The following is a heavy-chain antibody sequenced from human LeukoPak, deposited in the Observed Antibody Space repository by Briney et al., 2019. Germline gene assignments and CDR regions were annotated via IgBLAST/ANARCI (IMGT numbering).Heavy chain of an antibody. D-gene: IGHD5-18*01. CDR2: INTNTGNP. CDR3: ARDHVDTAFDLDY. V-gene: IGHV7-4-1*02. J-gene: IGHJ4*02. Sequence: ASVTVSCTASGYTFTSYAMNWVRQAPGQGLEWMGWINTNTGNPTYAQGFTGRFVFSLDTSVSTAYLQISSLKAEDTAVYYCARDHVDTAFDLDYWGQGTLVTVSS. CDR1: GYTFTSYA.